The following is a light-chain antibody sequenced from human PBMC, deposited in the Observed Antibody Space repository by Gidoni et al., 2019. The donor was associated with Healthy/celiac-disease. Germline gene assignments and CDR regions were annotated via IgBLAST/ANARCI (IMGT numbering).Light chain of an antibody. Sequence: EIVMTQSPDSLAVSLGGRATINCKSSQSVLYSSNNKNYLAWYQQKPGQPPKLLIYWASTRESGVPDRFSGSGSGTDFTLTISSLQAEDVAVYYCQQYYSTPTFGQGTKVEIK. CDR1: QSVLYSSNNKNY. CDR3: QQYYSTPT. J-gene: IGKJ1*01. CDR2: WAS. V-gene: IGKV4-1*01.